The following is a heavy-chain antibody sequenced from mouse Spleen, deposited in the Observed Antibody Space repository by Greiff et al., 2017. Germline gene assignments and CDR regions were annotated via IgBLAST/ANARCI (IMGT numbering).Heavy chain of an antibody. J-gene: IGHJ3*01. V-gene: IGHV14-4*01. CDR2: IDPENGDT. D-gene: IGHD2-1*01. CDR1: GFNIKDDY. CDR3: TTRGDYYGINGGFAY. Sequence: VQLQQSGAELVRPGASVKLSCTASGFNIKDDYMHWVKQRPEQGLEWIGWIDPENGDTEYASKFQGKATITADTSSNTAYLQLSSLTSEDTAVYYCTTRGDYYGINGGFAYWGQGTLVTVSA.